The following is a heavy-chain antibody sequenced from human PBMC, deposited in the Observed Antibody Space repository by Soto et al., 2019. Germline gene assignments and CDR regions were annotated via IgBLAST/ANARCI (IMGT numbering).Heavy chain of an antibody. CDR3: ARRDGSGSYYYYYGMDV. J-gene: IGHJ6*02. V-gene: IGHV4-34*01. Sequence: SESQSVTCVFAGGVYIGYYRSRMRQPPGKGLEWIGEINHSGSTNYNPSLKSRVSISVDTSKKQFSLKLSSVTAADTAVYYWARRDGSGSYYYYYGMDVWGQGTTVS. CDR2: INHSGST. D-gene: IGHD3-10*01. CDR1: GGVYIGYY.